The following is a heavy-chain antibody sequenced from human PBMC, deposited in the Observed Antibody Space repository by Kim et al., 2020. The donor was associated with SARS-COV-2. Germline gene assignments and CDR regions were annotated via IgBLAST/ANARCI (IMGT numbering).Heavy chain of an antibody. CDR3: ARDYLSAAEN. D-gene: IGHD6-13*01. Sequence: TGDADSVEGRFTISRDNAKNTLYLQMSSLRAEDTAVYFCARDYLSAAENWGQGTLVTVSS. CDR2: T. V-gene: IGHV3-74*01. J-gene: IGHJ4*02.